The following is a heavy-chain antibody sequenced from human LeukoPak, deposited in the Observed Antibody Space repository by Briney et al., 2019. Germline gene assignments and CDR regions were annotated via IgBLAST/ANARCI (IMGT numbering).Heavy chain of an antibody. D-gene: IGHD4-11*01. V-gene: IGHV3-30*02. CDR3: AKGHMTTYFKH. CDR2: IQYDGNNK. CDR1: GFTFRFNG. J-gene: IGHJ1*01. Sequence: GGSLRLSCAVSGFTFRFNGMHWVRQAPSKGLEWVALIQYDGNNKYYTDSVKGRFTISRDNSKNTLYLQMNGLRPEDTAVYYCAKGHMTTYFKHWDRGTLVTVSS.